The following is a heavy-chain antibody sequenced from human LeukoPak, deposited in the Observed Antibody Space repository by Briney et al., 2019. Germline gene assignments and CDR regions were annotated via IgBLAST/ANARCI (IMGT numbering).Heavy chain of an antibody. D-gene: IGHD1-26*01. CDR3: ARDWFGIYAGFVY. CDR2: INPAGGSP. V-gene: IGHV1-46*01. CDR1: GYTFTSYF. Sequence: GASVKVSCKASGYTFTSYFIHWVRQAPGQGLEWVGIINPAGGSPSYAQRFQGRVTMTRDTSTSTVYMDLSSLRSEDSAVYYCARDWFGIYAGFVYCGQGTLVTVSS. J-gene: IGHJ4*02.